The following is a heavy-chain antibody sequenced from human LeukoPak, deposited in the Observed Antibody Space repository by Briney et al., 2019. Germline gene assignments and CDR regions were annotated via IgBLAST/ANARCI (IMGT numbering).Heavy chain of an antibody. CDR2: IYPGDSQT. CDR1: GYGFPNYW. CDR3: ARLTGYFPGVHFDY. V-gene: IGHV5-51*01. Sequence: GESLQISCQGSGYGFPNYWIAWVRQMPGKGLEWMGIIYPGDSQTKYSPSFQGRVTISADKSINTAYLQWTSLKASDTAMYFCARLTGYFPGVHFDYCGQGTLVTVSS. D-gene: IGHD1-26*01. J-gene: IGHJ4*01.